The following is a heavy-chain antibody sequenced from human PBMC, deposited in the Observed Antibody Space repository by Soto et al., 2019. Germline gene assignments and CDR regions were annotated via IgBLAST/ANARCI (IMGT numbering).Heavy chain of an antibody. CDR1: GYAFTSYG. V-gene: IGHV1-18*04. D-gene: IGHD3-22*01. Sequence: ASVKVSCKASGYAFTSYGISWVRQAPEKGLEWMGWISAYNGNKNYAQKLQGRVTMTTDTSTSTAYMELRSLRSDDTAVDYCARDQYYYDSSGAWSSFDYWGQGTLVTVSS. CDR3: ARDQYYYDSSGAWSSFDY. CDR2: ISAYNGNK. J-gene: IGHJ4*02.